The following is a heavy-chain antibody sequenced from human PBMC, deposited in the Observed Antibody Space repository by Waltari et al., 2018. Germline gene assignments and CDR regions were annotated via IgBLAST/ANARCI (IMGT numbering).Heavy chain of an antibody. D-gene: IGHD6-13*01. V-gene: IGHV4-31*03. CDR1: GGSISSGGYD. CDR2: IYYSGST. J-gene: IGHJ3*02. Sequence: QVQLQESGPGLVKPSQTLSLTCTVSGGSISSGGYDWSWIRQHPGKGLEWIGYIYYSGSTYYNPSLKSRVTISVDTSKNQFSLKLSSVTAADTAVYYCARGKAAAGTDAFDIWGQGTMVTVSS. CDR3: ARGKAAAGTDAFDI.